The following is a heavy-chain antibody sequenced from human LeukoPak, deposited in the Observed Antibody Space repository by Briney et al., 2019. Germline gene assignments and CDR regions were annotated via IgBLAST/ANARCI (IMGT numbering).Heavy chain of an antibody. Sequence: GGSLRLSCAASGFTFSNAWMSWVRQAPGKGLEWVGRIKSKTDGGTTDYAAPVKGRFTISRDDSKNTLYLQMNSLKTEDTAVYYCTTDPDYYDSSGQVYWGQGTLVTDSS. CDR2: IKSKTDGGTT. CDR1: GFTFSNAW. J-gene: IGHJ4*02. CDR3: TTDPDYYDSSGQVY. D-gene: IGHD3-22*01. V-gene: IGHV3-15*01.